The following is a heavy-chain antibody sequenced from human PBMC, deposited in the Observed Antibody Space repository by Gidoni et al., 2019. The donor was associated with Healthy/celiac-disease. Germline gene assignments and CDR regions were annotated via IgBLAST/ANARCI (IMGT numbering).Heavy chain of an antibody. J-gene: IGHJ3*02. D-gene: IGHD3-10*01. CDR1: AYTFTSHV. CDR3: VKGRVLLWFGASDAFDI. V-gene: IGHV3-64D*06. Sequence: EVQLVESGGGLVQPGGALRLSCSASAYTFTSHVMYWVRQAPWKGLEYVSAISSNGGSTYYADSVKGRFTISRDNSKNTLYLQMSSLRAEDTAVYYCVKGRVLLWFGASDAFDIWGQGTMVTVSS. CDR2: ISSNGGST.